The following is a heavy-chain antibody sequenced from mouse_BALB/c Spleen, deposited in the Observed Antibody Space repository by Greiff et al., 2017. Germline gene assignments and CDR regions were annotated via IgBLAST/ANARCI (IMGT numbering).Heavy chain of an antibody. CDR3: ARAYGNYVRYAMDY. D-gene: IGHD2-1*01. V-gene: IGHV5-9-4*01. J-gene: IGHJ4*01. CDR2: ISSGGSYT. Sequence: EVKLVESGGGLVKPGGSLKLSCAASGFTFSSYAMSWVRQSPEKRLEWVAEISSGGSYTYYPDTVTGRFTISRDNAKNTLYLEMSSLRSEDTAMYYCARAYGNYVRYAMDYWGQGTSVTVSS. CDR1: GFTFSSYA.